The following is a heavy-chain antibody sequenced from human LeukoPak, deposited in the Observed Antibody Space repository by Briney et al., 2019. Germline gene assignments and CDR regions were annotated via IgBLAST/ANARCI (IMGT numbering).Heavy chain of an antibody. V-gene: IGHV3-49*04. CDR1: GFTFGDYA. Sequence: PGGSLRLSCTASGFTFGDYAFSWVRQAPGEGLEWLIFIRCKTYGAATEYAASVQGRFTISRDDSKSIAYLQMHSLRNQDTYFYYCARHGYSSIWGISYWGQGSLVTVSS. D-gene: IGHD6-13*01. CDR2: IRCKTYGAAT. J-gene: IGHJ4*02. CDR3: ARHGYSSIWGISY.